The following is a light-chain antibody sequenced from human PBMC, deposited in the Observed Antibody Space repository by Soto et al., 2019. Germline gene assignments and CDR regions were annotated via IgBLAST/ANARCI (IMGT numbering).Light chain of an antibody. CDR1: QSLLHTNGFTY. CDR3: MQPLQTWT. J-gene: IGKJ1*01. CDR2: LGS. Sequence: DIVMTQSPLSLPVTPGEPASISCRSSQSLLHTNGFTYLDWYLQKPGQSPQLLIYLGSIRASGVPDRFSGSGSGTDFTLKISRVEADDVGVYYCMQPLQTWTFGQGTKVEIK. V-gene: IGKV2-28*01.